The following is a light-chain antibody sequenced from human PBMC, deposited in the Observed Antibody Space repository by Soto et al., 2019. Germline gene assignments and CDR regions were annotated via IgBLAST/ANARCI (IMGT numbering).Light chain of an antibody. CDR3: SSYAGSNNFGV. Sequence: QSVLTQPPSASGSPGQSVTISCTGTSSDVGGYNYVSWYQQHPGKAPKLMIYEVSKRSSGVPDRFSGSKSGNTASLTVSGLQAEDEADYYCSSYAGSNNFGVFGTGTKVTVL. CDR2: EVS. J-gene: IGLJ1*01. V-gene: IGLV2-8*01. CDR1: SSDVGGYNY.